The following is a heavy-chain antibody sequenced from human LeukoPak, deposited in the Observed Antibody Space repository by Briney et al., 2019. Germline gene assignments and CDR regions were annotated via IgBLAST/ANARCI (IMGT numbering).Heavy chain of an antibody. CDR1: GDSISIYY. D-gene: IGHD2/OR15-2a*01. CDR3: ARSFDTNAFDI. J-gene: IGHJ3*02. V-gene: IGHV4-4*07. Sequence: SETLSLTCTVSGDSISIYYWSWIRQPAGRRLEWIGRIYSSGNTNYNPSLKSRVTMSVDTSNNQFSLNLRSVTTADTAVYYCARSFDTNAFDIWGQGTMVTVCS. CDR2: IYSSGNT.